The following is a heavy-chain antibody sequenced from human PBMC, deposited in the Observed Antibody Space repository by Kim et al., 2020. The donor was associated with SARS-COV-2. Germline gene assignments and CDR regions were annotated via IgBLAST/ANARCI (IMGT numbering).Heavy chain of an antibody. CDR3: AREQLSSSWYFYAKNYYYGMDV. D-gene: IGHD6-13*01. CDR2: ISAYNGNT. CDR1: GYTFTSYG. V-gene: IGHV1-18*01. Sequence: ASVKVSCKASGYTFTSYGISWVRQAPGQGLEWMGWISAYNGNTNYAQKLQGRVTMTTDTSTSTTYMELRSLRSDDTAVYYCAREQLSSSWYFYAKNYYYGMDVWGQGTTVTVSS. J-gene: IGHJ6*02.